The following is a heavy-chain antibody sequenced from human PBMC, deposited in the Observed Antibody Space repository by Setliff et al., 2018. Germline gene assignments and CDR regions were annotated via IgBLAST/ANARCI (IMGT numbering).Heavy chain of an antibody. CDR2: ITANGVDA. D-gene: IGHD6-19*01. J-gene: IGHJ4*02. CDR3: ARRTAMAGTPRLYFDY. V-gene: IGHV3-64*02. CDR1: GFTFSAYA. Sequence: GESLKISCAASGFTFSAYAMHWVRQAPGKGLEYVSAITANGVDAYYADSVKGRFTISRDNSKNTLYLQMGSLRAEDMAVYYCARRTAMAGTPRLYFDYWGQGTLVTVSS.